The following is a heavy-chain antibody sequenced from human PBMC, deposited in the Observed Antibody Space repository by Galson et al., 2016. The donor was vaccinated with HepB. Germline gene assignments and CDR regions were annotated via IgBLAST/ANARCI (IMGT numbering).Heavy chain of an antibody. Sequence: SLRLSCAVSGFSFSDYAMSWVRQGPGKRLEWVSTISSDGDYKHYLDSVKGRFTVSRDNSKNTLDLQMNSLRAEDTAVYYCTNDVGLVMFGLWGRGTLVTVSS. D-gene: IGHD2/OR15-2a*01. J-gene: IGHJ4*02. CDR1: GFSFSDYA. V-gene: IGHV3-23*01. CDR3: TNDVGLVMFGL. CDR2: ISSDGDYK.